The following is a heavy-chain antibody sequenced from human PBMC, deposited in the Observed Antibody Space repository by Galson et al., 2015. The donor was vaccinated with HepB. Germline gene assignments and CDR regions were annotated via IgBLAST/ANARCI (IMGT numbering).Heavy chain of an antibody. D-gene: IGHD3-10*01. Sequence: SLRLSCAASGFTFSDYYMSWSRQAPGQGLEWVSYISSSGSTIYYADSVKGRFTISRDNAKNSLYLQMNSLRAEDTAVYYCARDSGVYGSGTVGFLDYWGQGTLVTVSS. CDR1: GFTFSDYY. J-gene: IGHJ4*02. CDR3: ARDSGVYGSGTVGFLDY. V-gene: IGHV3-11*01. CDR2: ISSSGSTI.